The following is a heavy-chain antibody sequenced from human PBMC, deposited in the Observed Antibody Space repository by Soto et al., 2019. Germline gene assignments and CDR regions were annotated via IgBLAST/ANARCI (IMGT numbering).Heavy chain of an antibody. CDR3: ARHASPKVDYYYMDV. CDR1: GGSISSSSYY. CDR2: IYYSGST. J-gene: IGHJ6*03. Sequence: SETLSLTCTVSGGSISSSSYYWGWIRQPPGKGLEWIGSIYYSGSTYYNPSLKSRVTISVDTSKNQFSLKLSSVTAADTAVYYCARHASPKVDYYYMDVWGKGTTVTVSS. D-gene: IGHD2-15*01. V-gene: IGHV4-39*01.